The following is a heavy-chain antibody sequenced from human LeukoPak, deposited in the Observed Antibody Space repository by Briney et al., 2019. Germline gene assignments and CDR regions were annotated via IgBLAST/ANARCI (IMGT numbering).Heavy chain of an antibody. V-gene: IGHV1-46*03. D-gene: IGHD3-3*01. CDR1: GYTFTSYY. CDR3: ARIRSLRFLESFILDY. CDR2: INPSGRST. Sequence: ASVTLSFKASGYTFTSYYMHWVRHAPGQGLEWMGVINPSGRSTSYDHKFHGRVPMTMDTATCKVTMELSSLRSEDTDAYYCARIRSLRFLESFILDYWGQGTLVTVSS. J-gene: IGHJ4*02.